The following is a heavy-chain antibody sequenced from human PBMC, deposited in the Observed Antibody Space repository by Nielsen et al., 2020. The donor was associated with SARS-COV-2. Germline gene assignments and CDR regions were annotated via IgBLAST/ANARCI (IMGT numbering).Heavy chain of an antibody. CDR3: ARLRDVVATGGMDV. CDR2: IWYDGRNK. D-gene: IGHD5-12*01. CDR1: GFTFSRYG. V-gene: IGHV3-33*01. Sequence: GGSLRLSCVASGFTFSRYGMHWVRQAPGKGLEWVAVIWYDGRNKYYADSLKGRFTISRDNAKNSLYLQMNSLRAEDTALYHCARLRDVVATGGMDVWGQGTTVTVSS. J-gene: IGHJ6*02.